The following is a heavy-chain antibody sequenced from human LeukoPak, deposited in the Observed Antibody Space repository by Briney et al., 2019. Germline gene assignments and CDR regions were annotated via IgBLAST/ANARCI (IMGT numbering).Heavy chain of an antibody. Sequence: GASVTVSCKASGYTFTSSDINWVRQATGQGLEWMGWMNPNSGNTGYEQKFQGRVTMTRNTSISTAYMELSSLRSEDTAVYYCARLLRYFDWSPGGSYYMDVWGKGTTVTVSS. CDR1: GYTFTSSD. CDR3: ARLLRYFDWSPGGSYYMDV. D-gene: IGHD3-9*01. V-gene: IGHV1-8*01. J-gene: IGHJ6*03. CDR2: MNPNSGNT.